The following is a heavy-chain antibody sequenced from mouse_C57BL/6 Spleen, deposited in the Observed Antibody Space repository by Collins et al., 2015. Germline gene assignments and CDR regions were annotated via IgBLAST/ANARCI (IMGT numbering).Heavy chain of an antibody. Sequence: EVQLVESGGGLVKPGGSLKLSCAASGFAFSSYDMSWVRQTPEKRLEWVAYISSGGGSTYYPDTVKGRFTISRDNPKNTLFLQMTSLRSEDTAMYYCSSYVYWGQGTTLTVSS. CDR3: SSYVY. CDR1: GFAFSSYD. J-gene: IGHJ2*01. V-gene: IGHV5-12-1*01. D-gene: IGHD1-1*01. CDR2: ISSGGGST.